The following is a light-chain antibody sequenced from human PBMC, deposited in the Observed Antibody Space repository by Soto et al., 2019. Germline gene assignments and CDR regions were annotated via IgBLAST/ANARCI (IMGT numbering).Light chain of an antibody. J-gene: IGKJ5*01. CDR2: DAS. V-gene: IGKV1-5*01. CDR1: QSINTW. CDR3: QQYKSYSPIT. Sequence: DIEMTQSPSTLSGSVGDRVTITCRASQSINTWLAWYQQKPGKAPKLLIYDASNLDSVVPSRFSGSGSGTHFILTIRSLQPDDFATYYCQQYKSYSPITFGQGTRLEIK.